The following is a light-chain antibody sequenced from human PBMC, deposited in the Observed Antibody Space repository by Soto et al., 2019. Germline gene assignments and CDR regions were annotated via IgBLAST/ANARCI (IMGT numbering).Light chain of an antibody. V-gene: IGKV1-39*01. CDR1: QDIDIY. CDR2: DES. Sequence: TQMTHSPSSLSASFGYIFTITFRASQDIDIYLSWYQQKPGKVPKLLIYDESTLQSGVPSRFSGSGSGTDFTLTINNLQPEEFATYYCQQSYRTPSTFGQGTKVDIK. CDR3: QQSYRTPST. J-gene: IGKJ2*01.